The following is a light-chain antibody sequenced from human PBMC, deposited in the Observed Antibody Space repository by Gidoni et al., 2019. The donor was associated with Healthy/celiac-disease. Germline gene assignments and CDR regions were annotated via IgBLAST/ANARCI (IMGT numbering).Light chain of an antibody. CDR3: QQYNSWGT. CDR1: QSISSW. V-gene: IGKV1-5*01. Sequence: DIQMTQSPSTLSASVGDRVTITCRASQSISSWLAWYQQKPGKAPKLLIYDASSLESGVPSRFSGSGSGTEFTLTISSLQPDDFATYYCQQYNSWGTFGQXTKLEIK. CDR2: DAS. J-gene: IGKJ2*01.